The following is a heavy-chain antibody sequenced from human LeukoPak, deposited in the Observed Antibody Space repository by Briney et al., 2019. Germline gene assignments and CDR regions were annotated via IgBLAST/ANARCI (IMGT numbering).Heavy chain of an antibody. CDR1: GGSFSGYY. J-gene: IGHJ6*02. CDR3: ARGYTLFLGPDYGMDV. D-gene: IGHD2/OR15-2a*01. CDR2: VNHSGST. V-gene: IGHV4-34*01. Sequence: SETLSLTCAVYGGSFSGYYWSWIRQPPGKGLEWIGEVNHSGSTNYNPSLKSRVTISVDTSKNQFSLKLSSVTAADTAVYYCARGYTLFLGPDYGMDVWGQGTTVTVSS.